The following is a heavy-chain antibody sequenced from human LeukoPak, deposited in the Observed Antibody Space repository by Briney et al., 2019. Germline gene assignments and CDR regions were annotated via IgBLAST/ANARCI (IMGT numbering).Heavy chain of an antibody. D-gene: IGHD3-10*01. J-gene: IGHJ4*02. CDR3: ARDRYYGSGRYAFDY. V-gene: IGHV1-69*04. Sequence: SVKVSCKASGGTFSSYAISWVRQAPGQGLEWMGRIIPILGIANYAQKFQGRVTITADKSTSTVYMELSSLRSEDAAVYYCARDRYYGSGRYAFDYWGQGTLVTVSS. CDR1: GGTFSSYA. CDR2: IIPILGIA.